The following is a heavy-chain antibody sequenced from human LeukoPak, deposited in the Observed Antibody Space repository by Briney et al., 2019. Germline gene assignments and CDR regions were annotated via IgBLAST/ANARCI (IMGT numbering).Heavy chain of an antibody. CDR1: GFTVSSNY. D-gene: IGHD5-24*01. J-gene: IGHJ2*01. Sequence: GGSLRLPCAASGFTVSSNYMSWVRQAPGKGLEWVSVIYSGGSTYYADSVKGRFTISRHNSKNTLYLQMNSLRAEDTAVYYCARERRDSYWYFDLWGRGTLVTVSS. V-gene: IGHV3-53*04. CDR2: IYSGGST. CDR3: ARERRDSYWYFDL.